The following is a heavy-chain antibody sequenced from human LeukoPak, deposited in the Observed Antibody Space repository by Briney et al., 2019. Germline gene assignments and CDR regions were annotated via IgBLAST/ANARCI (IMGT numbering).Heavy chain of an antibody. CDR2: IYYSGST. Sequence: SETLSLTCTVSGGSISSGGYYWSWIRQHPGKGLEWIGYIYYSGSTYYNPSLKSRVTISVDTSKNQFSLKLSSVTAADTAVYYCAREVSRWPYYFDYWGQGTLVTVSS. CDR1: GGSISSGGYY. CDR3: AREVSRWPYYFDY. J-gene: IGHJ4*02. D-gene: IGHD4-23*01. V-gene: IGHV4-30-4*08.